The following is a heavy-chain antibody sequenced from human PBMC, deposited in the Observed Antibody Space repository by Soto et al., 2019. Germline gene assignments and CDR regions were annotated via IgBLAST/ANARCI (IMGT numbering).Heavy chain of an antibody. CDR1: GYSFTDYH. J-gene: IGHJ6*02. Sequence: QVPLVQSGAEVKKPGASVKVSCKASGYSFTDYHIHWVRQAPGQGLEWLGRINPKSGGTSTAQKFQGWVTMTTDRSISTASMELTRLTSDDTAIYYCARGDSTDCSNGVCSFFYNHDMDVWGQGTTVTVSS. CDR3: ARGDSTDCSNGVCSFFYNHDMDV. D-gene: IGHD2-8*01. V-gene: IGHV1-2*04. CDR2: INPKSGGT.